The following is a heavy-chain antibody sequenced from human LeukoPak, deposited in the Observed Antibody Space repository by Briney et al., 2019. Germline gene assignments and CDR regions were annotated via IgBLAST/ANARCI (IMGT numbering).Heavy chain of an antibody. CDR2: ISPSSSTT. Sequence: GGSLRLSCAASGFTFNNFGMNWVRQAPGKGLEWISYISPSSSTTHYADSVRGRFTISRDNPKNSVYLQMNSLRAEDTAVYYCARDQVPGYWGQGTLVTVSS. CDR3: ARDQVPGY. V-gene: IGHV3-48*04. J-gene: IGHJ4*02. CDR1: GFTFNNFG.